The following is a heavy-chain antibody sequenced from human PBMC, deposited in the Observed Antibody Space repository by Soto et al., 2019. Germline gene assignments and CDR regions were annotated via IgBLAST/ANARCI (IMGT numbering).Heavy chain of an antibody. V-gene: IGHV3-23*01. CDR3: ARPALLVTTFDY. CDR1: GFTFSSYA. Sequence: GGSLRLSCAASGFTFSSYAMTWVRQAPGRGLEWVSAISGSGSHKYYADSVKGRFTISRDNSKNTLSLQMNSLRADDTAVYYCARPALLVTTFDYWGQGALVTVSS. D-gene: IGHD4-17*01. CDR2: ISGSGSHK. J-gene: IGHJ4*02.